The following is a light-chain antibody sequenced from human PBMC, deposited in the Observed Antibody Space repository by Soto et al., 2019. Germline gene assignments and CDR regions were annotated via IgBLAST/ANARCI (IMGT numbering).Light chain of an antibody. CDR2: DVS. CDR1: SSDVGGYKY. J-gene: IGLJ1*01. CDR3: TSYTSGSTYV. Sequence: QSALTQPASVSGSPGQSITISCTGTSSDVGGYKYVSWYQQHPGKAPKLMIYDVSNRPSGVSDRFSGSKSGNTASLTISGLQAEDEADYYCTSYTSGSTYVFGTGTQLTVL. V-gene: IGLV2-14*03.